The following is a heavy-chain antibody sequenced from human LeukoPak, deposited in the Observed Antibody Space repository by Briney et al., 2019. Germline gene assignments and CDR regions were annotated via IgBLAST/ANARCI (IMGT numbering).Heavy chain of an antibody. CDR1: GFTFSSHW. Sequence: GGSLRLSCAASGFTFSSHWVAWLRQAPKKGLEWVANIKQDGSEIYYVDSVKGRFTISRDNAKNSLYLQMNSLRAEDTAVYFCARWRTSNWSEFDYWGQGTLVTVSS. CDR3: ARWRTSNWSEFDY. D-gene: IGHD6-13*01. V-gene: IGHV3-7*05. J-gene: IGHJ4*02. CDR2: IKQDGSEI.